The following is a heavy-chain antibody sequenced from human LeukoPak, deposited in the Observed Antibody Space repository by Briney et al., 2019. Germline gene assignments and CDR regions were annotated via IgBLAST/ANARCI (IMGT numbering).Heavy chain of an antibody. CDR1: GYTLTNNG. CDR2: ISAYNGNT. CDR3: ARDGGAFDI. J-gene: IGHJ3*02. Sequence: ASVKVSCKASGYTLTNNGISWVRQAPGQGLEWMGWISAYNGNTNYAQKFQGRVTMTTDTSTSTAYMELRSLRFDDMAVYYCARDGGAFDIWGQGTMVIVSS. V-gene: IGHV1-18*03.